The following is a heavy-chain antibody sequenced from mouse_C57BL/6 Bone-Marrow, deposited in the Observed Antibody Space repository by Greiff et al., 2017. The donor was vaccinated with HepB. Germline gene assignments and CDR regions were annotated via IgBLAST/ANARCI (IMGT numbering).Heavy chain of an antibody. Sequence: VQLQQPGAELVMPGASVKLSCKASGYTFTSYWMHWVKQRPGQGLEWIGEIDPSDSYTNYNQKFKGKSTLTVDKSSSTAYMQLSSLTSEDSAVYYCARRGYYAMGYWGQGTSDTVSS. CDR2: IDPSDSYT. J-gene: IGHJ4*01. CDR3: ARRGYYAMGY. V-gene: IGHV1-69*01. CDR1: GYTFTSYW.